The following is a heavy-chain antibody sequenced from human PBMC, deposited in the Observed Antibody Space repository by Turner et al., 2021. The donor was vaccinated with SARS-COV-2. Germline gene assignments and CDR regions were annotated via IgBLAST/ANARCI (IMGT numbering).Heavy chain of an antibody. Sequence: VQLVESGGGLVKPGGSLRLYCADYGSTFSSNSMNWVRQAPGMWLVWVSSISSSSSYIYYANSVKGRLTISRDNAKNSLYLQMNSLRAEDTAVYFCARARWHYYDSSGYYPDAFDIWGQGTMVTVSS. CDR2: ISSSSSYI. CDR1: GSTFSSNS. J-gene: IGHJ3*02. CDR3: ARARWHYYDSSGYYPDAFDI. V-gene: IGHV3-21*01. D-gene: IGHD3-22*01.